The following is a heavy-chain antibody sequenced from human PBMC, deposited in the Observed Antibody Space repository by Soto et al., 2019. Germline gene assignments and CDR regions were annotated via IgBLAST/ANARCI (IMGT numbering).Heavy chain of an antibody. J-gene: IGHJ4*02. CDR1: GGSLSSSNW. Sequence: SETLSLTCAVSGGSLSSSNWWSWVRQPPGKGLEWIGEIYHSGSTNYNPSLKSRVTISVDKSKNQFSLKLSSVTAADTAVYYCARSIGYSGYGNTFFDYWGQGTLVTVSS. CDR2: IYHSGST. V-gene: IGHV4-4*02. D-gene: IGHD5-12*01. CDR3: ARSIGYSGYGNTFFDY.